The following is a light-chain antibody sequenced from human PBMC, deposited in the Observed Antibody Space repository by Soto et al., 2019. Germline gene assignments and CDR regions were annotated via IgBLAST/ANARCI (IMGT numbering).Light chain of an antibody. Sequence: QPVLTQPASVSGSPGQSITISCTGTSSDVGSYNLVSWYQQHPGKAPKLMIYEVSKRPSGVSNRFSGSKSGNTASLTISGLQAEDEADYYCCSYAGSSPYVFGTGTKLTVL. CDR3: CSYAGSSPYV. CDR2: EVS. CDR1: SSDVGSYNL. J-gene: IGLJ1*01. V-gene: IGLV2-23*02.